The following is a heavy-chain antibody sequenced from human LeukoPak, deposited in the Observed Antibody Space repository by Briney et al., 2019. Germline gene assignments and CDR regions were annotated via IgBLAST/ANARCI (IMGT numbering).Heavy chain of an antibody. CDR1: SGSINNYF. CDR3: AKLVSELGAFNT. CDR2: IFYSGST. V-gene: IGHV4-59*01. Sequence: PSETLSLTCTVSSGSINNYFWSWIRQPPGKGLEWIGDIFYSGSTNYNPSLKSRVTISVDTSKNQFSLKLNSVTAADTALYYCAKLVSELGAFNTWGQGTMVTVSS. J-gene: IGHJ3*02. D-gene: IGHD3-10*01.